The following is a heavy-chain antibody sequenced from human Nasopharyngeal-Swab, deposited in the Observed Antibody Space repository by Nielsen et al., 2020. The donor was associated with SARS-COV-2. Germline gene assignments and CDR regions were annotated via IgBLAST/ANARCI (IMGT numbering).Heavy chain of an antibody. CDR3: ARGTDYSNYGIDS. CDR1: GFIFITYC. D-gene: IGHD4-11*01. Sequence: GESLKISCAASGFIFITYCMHWVRQAPGKGLEWVAVIWYDGGQKYYADSVKGRFTISRDDSKNTLYLQMNSLRVEDMAVYYCARGTDYSNYGIDSWGQGTLVIVSS. V-gene: IGHV3-33*01. CDR2: IWYDGGQK. J-gene: IGHJ4*02.